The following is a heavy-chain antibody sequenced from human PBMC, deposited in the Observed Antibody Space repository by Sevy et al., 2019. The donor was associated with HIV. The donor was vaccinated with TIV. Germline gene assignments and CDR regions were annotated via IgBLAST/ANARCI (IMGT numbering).Heavy chain of an antibody. CDR3: AGHGSSSSSRAFDI. CDR1: GGSISSSSYY. J-gene: IGHJ3*02. Sequence: SETLSLTCTVSGGSISSSSYYWGWIRQPPGKGLEWIGSIYYSGSTYYNPSLKSRVTISVDTSKHQFSLKLSSVTAADTAVYYCAGHGSSSSSRAFDIWGQGTMVTVSS. V-gene: IGHV4-39*01. CDR2: IYYSGST. D-gene: IGHD6-6*01.